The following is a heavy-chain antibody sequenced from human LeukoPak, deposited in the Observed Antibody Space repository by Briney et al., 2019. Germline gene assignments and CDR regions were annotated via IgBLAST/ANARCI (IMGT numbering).Heavy chain of an antibody. D-gene: IGHD6-13*01. CDR1: GGSISGYY. CDR2: IYYSGST. V-gene: IGHV4-59*12. J-gene: IGHJ1*01. Sequence: SETLSLTCTVSGGSISGYYWSWIRQPPGMGLEWIGYIYYSGSTNYNPSLKSRVTISEDTSKNQFSLKLSSVTAADTAVYYCARGRVGMAWGQGTLVTVSS. CDR3: ARGRVGMA.